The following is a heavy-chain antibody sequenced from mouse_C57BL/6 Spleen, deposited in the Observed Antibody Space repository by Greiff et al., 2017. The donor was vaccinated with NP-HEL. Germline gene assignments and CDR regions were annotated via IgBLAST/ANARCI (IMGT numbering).Heavy chain of an antibody. Sequence: EVKLEESGGGLVKPGGSLKLSCAASGFTFSDYGMHWVRQAPEKGLEWVAYISSGSSTIYYADTVKGRFTISRDNAKNTLFLQMTSLRSEDTAMYYCVSYYGSSDWYCDVWGTGTTVTVSS. CDR2: ISSGSSTI. J-gene: IGHJ1*03. V-gene: IGHV5-17*01. CDR1: GFTFSDYG. D-gene: IGHD1-1*01. CDR3: VSYYGSSDWYCDV.